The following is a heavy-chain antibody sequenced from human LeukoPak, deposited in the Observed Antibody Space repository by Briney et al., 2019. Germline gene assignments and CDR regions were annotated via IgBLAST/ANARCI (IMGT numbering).Heavy chain of an antibody. V-gene: IGHV3-23*01. Sequence: GGSLRLSCAASGFTFSSYDMGWVRQAPGKGLEWVSAISDSGTRTYFADSVKGRFTISRDNFKNTLHLLMNSLRAEDTAVYYCAKDSRRTSGWYYFDYWGQGTLVTVSS. CDR2: ISDSGTRT. CDR1: GFTFSSYD. CDR3: AKDSRRTSGWYYFDY. J-gene: IGHJ4*02. D-gene: IGHD6-19*01.